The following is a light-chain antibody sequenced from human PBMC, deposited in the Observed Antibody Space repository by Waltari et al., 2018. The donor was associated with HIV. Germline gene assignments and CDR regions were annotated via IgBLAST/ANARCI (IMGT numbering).Light chain of an antibody. CDR3: QQYVTSPLT. CDR1: QSLTSTY. V-gene: IGKV3-20*01. J-gene: IGKJ4*01. CDR2: DAS. Sequence: EIVLTQSPGTLSLSVGERATLSCRASQSLTSTYIAWYQQKPGQAPSLLIYDASTRATGIPDRFSGSGSGTDFTLTISRLEPEDFAVYYRQQYVTSPLTFGGGTKVQT.